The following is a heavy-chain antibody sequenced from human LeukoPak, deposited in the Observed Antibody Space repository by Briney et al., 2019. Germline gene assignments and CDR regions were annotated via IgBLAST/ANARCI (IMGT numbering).Heavy chain of an antibody. J-gene: IGHJ6*03. V-gene: IGHV1-8*03. CDR1: GYTFTSYG. Sequence: ASVKVSCKASGYTFTSYGISWVRQATGQGLEWMGWMNPNSGNTGYAQKFQGRVTITRNTSISTAYMELSSLRSEDTAVYYCARAYYRPIYSSSWYPYYYYYMDAWGKGTTVTVSS. CDR3: ARAYYRPIYSSSWYPYYYYYMDA. D-gene: IGHD6-13*01. CDR2: MNPNSGNT.